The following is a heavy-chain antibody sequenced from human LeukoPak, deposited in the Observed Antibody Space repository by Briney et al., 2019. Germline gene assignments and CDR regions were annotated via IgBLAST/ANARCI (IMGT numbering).Heavy chain of an antibody. CDR2: LYIGGNT. CDR1: GLTVNNNY. CDR3: MTAAGYNFGQY. Sequence: GGSLRLSCAASGLTVNNNYMNWVRQAPGEGLEWVSALYIGGNTYYADSVRGRFTISRDNSKNTLYLQMNSLRAEDTAIYYCMTAAGYNFGQYWGQGTLVTVSS. V-gene: IGHV3-53*01. J-gene: IGHJ4*02. D-gene: IGHD5-18*01.